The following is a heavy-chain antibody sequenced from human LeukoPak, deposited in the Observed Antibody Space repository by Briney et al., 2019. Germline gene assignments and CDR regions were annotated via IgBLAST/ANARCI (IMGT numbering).Heavy chain of an antibody. CDR2: INQVGSEK. J-gene: IGHJ4*02. CDR1: GFTFSSYW. V-gene: IGHV3-7*05. CDR3: ARDHSEPGVFFDS. D-gene: IGHD1-14*01. Sequence: GGSLRLSCSASGFTFSSYWMLWVRQAPGKGLEWVANINQVGSEKYYADSVKGRLTISRDNSKNSPYLQMNSLRAEDTAVYFCARDHSEPGVFFDSWGQGTLVTVSS.